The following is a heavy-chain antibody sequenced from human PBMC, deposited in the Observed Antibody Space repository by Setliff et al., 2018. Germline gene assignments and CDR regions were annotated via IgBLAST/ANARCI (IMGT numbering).Heavy chain of an antibody. CDR3: ATSPKKVTGSDYYNYYMDV. CDR2: MNPNSGNR. Sequence: ASVKVSCKASGYTFTTYDINWVRQAPGQGLEWMGWMNPNSGNRGYAQKFQDRVSITADRTTYTAYLELTSLTLEDTAVYYCATSPKKVTGSDYYNYYMDVWGKGTTVTVSS. J-gene: IGHJ6*03. CDR1: GYTFTTYD. V-gene: IGHV1-8*03. D-gene: IGHD3-9*01.